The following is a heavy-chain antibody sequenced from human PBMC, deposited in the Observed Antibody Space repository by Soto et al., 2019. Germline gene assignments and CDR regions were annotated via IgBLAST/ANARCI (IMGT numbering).Heavy chain of an antibody. V-gene: IGHV4-61*01. CDR2: IYYSVST. Sequence: QVQLQESGPGLVKPSETLSLTCTVSGGSVSSGSYYWSWIRQPPGTGLEWIVYIYYSVSTNYNPSIKSRVNISVATSKNQFSLKLSSVPAADTAVYYCARVRGRWGDWVYYYGMDVWGQGTTVTVAS. CDR1: GGSVSSGSYY. D-gene: IGHD3-16*01. CDR3: ARVRGRWGDWVYYYGMDV. J-gene: IGHJ6*02.